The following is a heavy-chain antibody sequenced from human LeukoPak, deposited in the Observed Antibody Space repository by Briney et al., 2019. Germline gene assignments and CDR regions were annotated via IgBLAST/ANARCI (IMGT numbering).Heavy chain of an antibody. V-gene: IGHV3-30*18. Sequence: PGGSLRLSCAASGFAVSNTWMTWVRQTPGKGLEWVAVISYDGSNKYYADSVKGRFTISRDNSKNTLYLQMNSLRAEDTAVYYCAKTGEGEYFDYWGQGTLVTVSS. CDR3: AKTGEGEYFDY. CDR1: GFAVSNTW. D-gene: IGHD3-10*01. J-gene: IGHJ4*02. CDR2: ISYDGSNK.